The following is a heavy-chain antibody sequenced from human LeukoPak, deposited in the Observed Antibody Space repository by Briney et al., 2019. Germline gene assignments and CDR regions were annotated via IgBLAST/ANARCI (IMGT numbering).Heavy chain of an antibody. CDR1: GFTFSSYA. CDR2: ISGSGGST. CDR3: AKDIGTTDIVVVPAALALDY. D-gene: IGHD2-2*01. J-gene: IGHJ4*02. Sequence: GGSLRLSCAASGFTFSSYAMSWVRQAPGKGLEWVSAISGSGGSTYYADSVKGRFTISRDNAKNSLYLQMNSLRAEDTALYYCAKDIGTTDIVVVPAALALDYWGQGTLVTVSS. V-gene: IGHV3-23*01.